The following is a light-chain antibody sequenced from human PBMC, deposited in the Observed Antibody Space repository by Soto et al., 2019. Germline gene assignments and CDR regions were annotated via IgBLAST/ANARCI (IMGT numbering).Light chain of an antibody. CDR1: QSVSGF. V-gene: IGKV3-11*01. Sequence: EIVLTQSPATLSLSPGDRATLSCRASQSVSGFLAWYQQKPGQAPRLLIYDASDRATGIPARFSGSGSGTDVTLTISSLEPEDFAIYYCQQRINWPRTFGQGTKLEIK. J-gene: IGKJ2*01. CDR3: QQRINWPRT. CDR2: DAS.